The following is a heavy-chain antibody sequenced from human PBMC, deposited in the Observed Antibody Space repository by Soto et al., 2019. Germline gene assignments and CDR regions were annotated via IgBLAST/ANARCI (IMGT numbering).Heavy chain of an antibody. CDR3: ARAWGGYFDY. J-gene: IGHJ4*02. D-gene: IGHD3-16*01. CDR1: GGSISSGGYY. Sequence: QVQLQESGPGLVKPSQTLSLTCTVSGGSISSGGYYWSWIRQHPGKVLEWIGYIYYSESTHYNPSLKSRVTISVDTSKNQLSLKLSSVTAADTAVYYCARAWGGYFDYWGQGTLVTVSS. CDR2: IYYSEST. V-gene: IGHV4-31*03.